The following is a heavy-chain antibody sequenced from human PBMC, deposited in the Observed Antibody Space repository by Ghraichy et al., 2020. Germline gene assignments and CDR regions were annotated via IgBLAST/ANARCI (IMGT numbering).Heavy chain of an antibody. V-gene: IGHV5-51*01. CDR1: GYSFTSYW. J-gene: IGHJ3*02. CDR2: IYPGDSDT. D-gene: IGHD2-2*01. Sequence: AESLNISCKGSGYSFTSYWIGWVRQMPGKGLEWMGIIYPGDSDTRYSPSFQGQVTISADKSISTAYLQWSSLKASDTAMYYCARPDMLGYCSSTSCPRNDAFDIWGQGTMVTVSS. CDR3: ARPDMLGYCSSTSCPRNDAFDI.